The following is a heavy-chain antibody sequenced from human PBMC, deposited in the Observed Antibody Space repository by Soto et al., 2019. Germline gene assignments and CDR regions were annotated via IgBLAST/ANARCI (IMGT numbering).Heavy chain of an antibody. J-gene: IGHJ4*02. Sequence: QVQLQESGPGLVKPSETLSLTCSVSGGSISSYYWSWIWQPTGKGLEWIGYINYSGSTKYNPSLKSRVTISVDTSKNQLSLKVSSVTAADTAVYYCAIEGTAMIFDCWGQGTLVTVSS. D-gene: IGHD5-18*01. CDR3: AIEGTAMIFDC. CDR2: INYSGST. V-gene: IGHV4-59*01. CDR1: GGSISSYY.